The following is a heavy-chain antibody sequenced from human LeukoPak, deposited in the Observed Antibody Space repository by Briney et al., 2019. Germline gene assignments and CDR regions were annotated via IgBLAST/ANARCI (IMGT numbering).Heavy chain of an antibody. CDR1: GGSISSYY. V-gene: IGHV4-59*08. D-gene: IGHD2-2*01. Sequence: SETLSLTCTVSGGSISSYYWSWIRQPPGKGLEWIGYIYYSGSTNYNPSLKSRVTISVDTSKNQFSLKLSSVTAADTAVYYCARTGYSSSTSCSPSFDYWGQGTLVTVSS. CDR2: IYYSGST. CDR3: ARTGYSSSTSCSPSFDY. J-gene: IGHJ4*02.